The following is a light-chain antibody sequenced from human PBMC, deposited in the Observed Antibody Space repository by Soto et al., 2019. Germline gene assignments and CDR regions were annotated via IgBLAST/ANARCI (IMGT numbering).Light chain of an antibody. V-gene: IGKV3-20*01. CDR3: QQYSSLPHT. J-gene: IGKJ2*01. CDR2: DVS. CDR1: QSVSNSF. Sequence: SVLTQSPATLSLSPGERATLSCRASQSVSNSFFAWYQQKPGQAPRLLIYDVSSRATGIPDRFSGSGSGRDFTLTISRLEPEDFVVYYCQQYSSLPHTFGQGTKLEVK.